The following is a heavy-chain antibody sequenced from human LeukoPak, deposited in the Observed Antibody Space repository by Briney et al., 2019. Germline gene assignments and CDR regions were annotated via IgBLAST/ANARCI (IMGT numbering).Heavy chain of an antibody. J-gene: IGHJ5*02. CDR1: GYTFTGYY. Sequence: ASVKVSCKASGYTFTGYYMHWVRQAPGQGLEWMGWINPNSGGTNYAQKFQGRVTMTRYTSISTAYMELSRLRSDDTAVYYCARVVSGSYSWFAPWGQGTLVTVSS. D-gene: IGHD1-26*01. CDR2: INPNSGGT. CDR3: ARVVSGSYSWFAP. V-gene: IGHV1-2*02.